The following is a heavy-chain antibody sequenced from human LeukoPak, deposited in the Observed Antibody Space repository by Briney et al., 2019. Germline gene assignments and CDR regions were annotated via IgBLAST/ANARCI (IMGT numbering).Heavy chain of an antibody. D-gene: IGHD2-8*01. CDR2: INPDGDVT. CDR3: ARGPNHYYYMDF. CDR1: GYTFTGYY. J-gene: IGHJ6*03. V-gene: IGHV1-2*02. Sequence: ASVKVSCKTSGYTFTGYYMHWVRQAPGQGLEWMGWINPDGDVTKSAQKFQGRVTMTTDKSINTVFMELSGLTSDDTALYYCARGPNHYYYMDFWGKGTTVSVSS.